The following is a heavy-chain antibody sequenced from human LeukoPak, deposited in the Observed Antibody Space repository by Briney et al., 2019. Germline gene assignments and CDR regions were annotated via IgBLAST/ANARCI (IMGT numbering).Heavy chain of an antibody. CDR3: AKALLYYYDDN. Sequence: GGSLRLSCAASGFTFSSYAMNWVRQAPGKGLEWVSDISGSGAGTYYADAVKGRFTISRDNSKNTLYLQMSSPRAEDTAVYYCAKALLYYYDDNWGQGTLVAVSS. D-gene: IGHD3-22*01. J-gene: IGHJ4*02. CDR1: GFTFSSYA. CDR2: ISGSGAGT. V-gene: IGHV3-23*01.